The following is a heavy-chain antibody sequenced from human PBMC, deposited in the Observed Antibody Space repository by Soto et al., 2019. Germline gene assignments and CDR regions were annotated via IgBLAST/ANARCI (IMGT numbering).Heavy chain of an antibody. Sequence: SETLSLTCTVSGDSISTFYWGWMRQSPGKELEWIGYVYYTGSTNYNPSLKSRVTISVDRPKNQFSLKLTSANAADTAVYYCARGRTVRNYADDSSDYFYFFDYWGQGTQVTVSS. CDR3: ARGRTVRNYADDSSDYFYFFDY. J-gene: IGHJ4*02. CDR1: GDSISTFY. D-gene: IGHD3-22*01. V-gene: IGHV4-59*01. CDR2: VYYTGST.